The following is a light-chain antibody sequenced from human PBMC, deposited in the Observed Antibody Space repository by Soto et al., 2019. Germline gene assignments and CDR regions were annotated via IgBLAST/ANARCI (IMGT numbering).Light chain of an antibody. V-gene: IGKV3-15*01. Sequence: EIVMTQSPATLSVSPGERATLSCRASQSVSSNLAWYQQKPGQAPRLLIYGAATRATGIPARFNGSGSGKEFTLTISSLQSEDFEVYYCQQYNNWPPTFGQGTKVEIK. J-gene: IGKJ1*01. CDR3: QQYNNWPPT. CDR2: GAA. CDR1: QSVSSN.